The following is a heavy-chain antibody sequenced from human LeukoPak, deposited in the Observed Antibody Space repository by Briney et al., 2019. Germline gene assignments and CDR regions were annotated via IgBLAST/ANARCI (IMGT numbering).Heavy chain of an antibody. V-gene: IGHV1-2*02. CDR1: GYTFTSYG. J-gene: IGHJ4*02. CDR3: ARFWYGGFDY. CDR2: INPNSGGT. Sequence: ASVKVSCKASGYTFTSYGISWVRQAPGQGLEWMGWINPNSGGTNYAQKFQGRVTMTRDTSISTAYMELSRLRSDDTAVYYCARFWYGGFDYWGQGTLVTVSS. D-gene: IGHD3-16*01.